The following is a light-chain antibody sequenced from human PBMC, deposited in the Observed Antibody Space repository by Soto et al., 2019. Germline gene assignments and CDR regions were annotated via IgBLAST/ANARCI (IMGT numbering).Light chain of an antibody. V-gene: IGLV2-8*01. CDR1: SSDVGGYDY. Sequence: QSVLTQPPSASGSPGQSVTISCTGTSSDVGGYDYVSWYQQHPGKAPKLMIYEVTIRPSGVSDRFSGSKSGNTASLTVSGLQAEDEADYYCSSFVDTGTYLFGSGTKLTVL. J-gene: IGLJ1*01. CDR2: EVT. CDR3: SSFVDTGTYL.